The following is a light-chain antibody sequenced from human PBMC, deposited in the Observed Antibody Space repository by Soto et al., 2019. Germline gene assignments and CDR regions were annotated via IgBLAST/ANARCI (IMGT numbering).Light chain of an antibody. V-gene: IGLV1-47*01. J-gene: IGLJ1*01. Sequence: QSVLTQPPSASGTPGLRVTTSCSGSSSNIARSFVYWYQQVPGTAPKLLIFKNNLRPSGVPDRFSGSKSGTSASLAISGLRLEDEADYYCVAWDASLSGYVFGTGTKVTVL. CDR3: VAWDASLSGYV. CDR2: KNN. CDR1: SSNIARSF.